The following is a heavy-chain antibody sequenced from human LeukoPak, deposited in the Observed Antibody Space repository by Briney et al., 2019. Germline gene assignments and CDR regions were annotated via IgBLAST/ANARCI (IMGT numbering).Heavy chain of an antibody. V-gene: IGHV3-48*01. CDR2: ISSSADRI. Sequence: GGSLRLSCVGFGFTFRSHGMNWVRQAPGKGPEWISYISSSADRIYYADSVRGRLAISRDNDRSSLFLDMNTLRAEDTAVYYCARANPTIPIFYFDFWGRGTLVTVSS. CDR1: GFTFRSHG. CDR3: ARANPTIPIFYFDF. J-gene: IGHJ4*02. D-gene: IGHD2-2*02.